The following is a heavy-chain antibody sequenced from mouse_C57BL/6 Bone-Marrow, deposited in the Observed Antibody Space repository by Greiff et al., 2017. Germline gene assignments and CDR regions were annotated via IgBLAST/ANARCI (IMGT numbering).Heavy chain of an antibody. CDR1: YFAFMASA. V-gene: IGHV1-49*01. Sequence: QVKLQQSGAELVRPGSSVKLSCKDSYFAFMASAMHWVKQRPGHGLEWIGSFTMYSDATEYSETFKGTATLTAKTSSSAAYMEISSLTSEDSAVYYCARSGYEGYFDVWGTGTTVTVSS. CDR2: FTMYSDAT. J-gene: IGHJ1*03. CDR3: ARSGYEGYFDV. D-gene: IGHD2-14*01.